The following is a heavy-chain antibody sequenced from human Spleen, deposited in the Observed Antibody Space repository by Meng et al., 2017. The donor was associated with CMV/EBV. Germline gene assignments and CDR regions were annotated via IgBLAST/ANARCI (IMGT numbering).Heavy chain of an antibody. Sequence: ASVKVSCKASGYTFTSYGISWVRQAPGQGLEWMGWISAYTGDTDSIEKFQGRLTMTTDTSATTAYMELRSLRSDDTAVYYCVRDVIAKPTVGGTPDDAFDLWGQGTMVTVSS. CDR1: GYTFTSYG. D-gene: IGHD1-26*01. J-gene: IGHJ3*01. V-gene: IGHV1-18*01. CDR3: VRDVIAKPTVGGTPDDAFDL. CDR2: ISAYTGDT.